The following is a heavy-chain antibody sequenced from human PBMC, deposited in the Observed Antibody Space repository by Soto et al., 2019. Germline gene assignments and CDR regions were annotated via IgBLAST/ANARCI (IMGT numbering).Heavy chain of an antibody. CDR1: GFTFSSYS. CDR2: ISSSSSYI. Sequence: EVQLVESGGGLVKPGGSLRLSCAASGFTFSSYSMNWVRQAPGKGLEWVSSISSSSSYIYYADSVKGRFTISRDNAKNSINLQMKRMSAEDTAVDYCASRRAVAALDAAFDIWGQGTMVTVSS. CDR3: ASRRAVAALDAAFDI. J-gene: IGHJ3*02. D-gene: IGHD6-19*01. V-gene: IGHV3-21*01.